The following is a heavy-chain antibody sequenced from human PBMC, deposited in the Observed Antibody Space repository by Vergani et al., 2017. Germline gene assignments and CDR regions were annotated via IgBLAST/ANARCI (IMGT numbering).Heavy chain of an antibody. D-gene: IGHD1-1*01. CDR2: ISGSGGST. CDR3: ASADARLERRDYYYYYMDV. CDR1: GFTFSSYA. V-gene: IGHV3-23*01. J-gene: IGHJ6*03. Sequence: EVQLLESGGGLVQPGGSLRLSCAASGFTFSSYAMSWVRQAPGKGLEWVSAISGSGGSTYYADSVKGRFPISRDNFKNTLYLQMNSLRAEDTAVYYCASADARLERRDYYYYYMDVWGKGTTVTVSS.